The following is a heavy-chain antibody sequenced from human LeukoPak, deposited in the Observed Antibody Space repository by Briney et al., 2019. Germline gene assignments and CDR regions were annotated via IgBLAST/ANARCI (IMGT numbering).Heavy chain of an antibody. CDR2: IYYSGST. CDR3: ARGPRIAAAE. Sequence: SETLSLTCTVSGGSTSSYYWSWIRQPPGKGLEWIGYIYYSGSTNYNPSLKSRVTISVDTSKNQFSLKLSPVTAADTAVYYCARGPRIAAAEWGQGTMVTVSS. D-gene: IGHD6-13*01. CDR1: GGSTSSYY. J-gene: IGHJ3*01. V-gene: IGHV4-59*12.